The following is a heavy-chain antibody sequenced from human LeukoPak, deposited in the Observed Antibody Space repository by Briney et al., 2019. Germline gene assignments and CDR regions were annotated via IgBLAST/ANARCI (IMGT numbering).Heavy chain of an antibody. Sequence: GGSLRLSCAATGFGVTTDFMTWVRQAPGKGLEWLAIIFTGSLDGTTAHADSVKGRFTISRDNSANTLYLQMDSLRTEDTAIYYCATRGAWGQGTLVTVSS. V-gene: IGHV3-53*01. J-gene: IGHJ5*02. CDR3: ATRGA. CDR2: IFTGSLDGTT. CDR1: GFGVTTDF.